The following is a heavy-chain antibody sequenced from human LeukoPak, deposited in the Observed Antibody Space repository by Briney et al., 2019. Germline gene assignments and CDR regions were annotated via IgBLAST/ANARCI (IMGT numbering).Heavy chain of an antibody. V-gene: IGHV3-33*08. J-gene: IGHJ4*02. Sequence: GGSLRLSCAASGFTLSGSPLHWVRQAPGKGLEWVAVIWYDGSNKYYADSVKGRFTISRDNSKNTLYLQMNSLRAEDTAVYYCARDFGYYDSSGYCDYWGQGTLVTVSS. CDR3: ARDFGYYDSSGYCDY. CDR1: GFTLSGSP. CDR2: IWYDGSNK. D-gene: IGHD3-22*01.